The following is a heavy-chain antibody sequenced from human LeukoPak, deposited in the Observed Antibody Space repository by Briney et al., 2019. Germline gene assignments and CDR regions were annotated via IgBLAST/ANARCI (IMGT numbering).Heavy chain of an antibody. J-gene: IGHJ4*02. CDR2: ISGSGGNT. D-gene: IGHD2-2*01. Sequence: GGSLRLSCAASGFTFSSYAMTWVRQAPGKGLEWVSSISGSGGNTYYADSVKGRFTISRDNSKNTLYLQMNSLRAEDTALYYCAKSGDTSCCSGFDYWGQGTLVTVSS. CDR1: GFTFSSYA. CDR3: AKSGDTSCCSGFDY. V-gene: IGHV3-23*01.